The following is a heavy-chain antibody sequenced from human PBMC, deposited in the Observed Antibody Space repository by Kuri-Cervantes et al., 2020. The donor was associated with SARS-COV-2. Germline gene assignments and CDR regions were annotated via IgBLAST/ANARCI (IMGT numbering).Heavy chain of an antibody. Sequence: SETLSLTCTVSGGSISSYYWSWIRQPPGKGLEWIGEINHSGSTNYNPSLKSRVTISVDTSKNQFSLKLSSVTAADTAVYYCARGKLYYYDSSGYYYLVYYFDYWGQGTLVTVSS. CDR2: INHSGST. CDR3: ARGKLYYYDSSGYYYLVYYFDY. V-gene: IGHV4-34*01. J-gene: IGHJ4*02. D-gene: IGHD3-22*01. CDR1: GGSISSYY.